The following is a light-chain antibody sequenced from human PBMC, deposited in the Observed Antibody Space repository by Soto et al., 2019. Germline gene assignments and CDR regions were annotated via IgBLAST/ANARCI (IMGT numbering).Light chain of an antibody. CDR1: QTISSW. J-gene: IGKJ1*01. CDR3: LHHTNLSDL. CDR2: NAS. V-gene: IGKV1-5*03. Sequence: DVEIACTPCTLSRSVEDRVTIPCRASQTISSWLVWYQQKPGKAPELLIYNASTLKSGVPSRFSGSGSGTAFTIPITSLLPDHCVPAYSLHHTNLSDLFGPGTKVDIK.